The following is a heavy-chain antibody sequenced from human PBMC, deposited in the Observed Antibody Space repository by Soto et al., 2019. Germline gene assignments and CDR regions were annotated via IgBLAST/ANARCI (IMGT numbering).Heavy chain of an antibody. D-gene: IGHD1-26*01. CDR3: TRGGRGTSYYWQF. J-gene: IGHJ4*02. CDR2: IIGTTGDT. V-gene: IGHV3-11*06. Sequence: QLHLVESGGALVKPGGSLRLSCAASGFAFSDYSMTWIRQAPGRGPEWVSHIIGTTGDTDYADSVRCRFIISRDNARMSLYLQMNSLTVGDTAVYYCTRGGRGTSYYWQFWGQGTLVTVSS. CDR1: GFAFSDYS.